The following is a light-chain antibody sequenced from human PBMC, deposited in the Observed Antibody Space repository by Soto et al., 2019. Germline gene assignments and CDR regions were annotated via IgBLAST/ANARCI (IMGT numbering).Light chain of an antibody. CDR1: QCVSSY. CDR3: QQRSNRPPVT. V-gene: IGKV3-11*01. CDR2: DAS. J-gene: IGKJ4*01. Sequence: EIVLTQSPATLSLSPGERATLSCRASQCVSSYLAWYQQKPGQAPRLLIYDASNRATGIPARFSGSGSGTDFTLTISSLEPEDFAVYYCQQRSNRPPVTFGGGTKVEIK.